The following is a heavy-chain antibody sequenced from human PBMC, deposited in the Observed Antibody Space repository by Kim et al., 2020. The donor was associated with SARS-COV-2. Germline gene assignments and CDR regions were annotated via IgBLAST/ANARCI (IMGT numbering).Heavy chain of an antibody. D-gene: IGHD6-13*01. J-gene: IGHJ4*02. CDR3: ARQYSSSWYNGYYFDY. CDR2: IDPSDSYT. Sequence: GESLKISCKGSGYSFTSYRISWVRQMLGKGLEWMGRIDPSDSYTNYSPSFQGHVTISADKSISTAYLQWSSLKASDTAMYYCARQYSSSWYNGYYFDYWGQGTLVTVSS. V-gene: IGHV5-10-1*01. CDR1: GYSFTSYR.